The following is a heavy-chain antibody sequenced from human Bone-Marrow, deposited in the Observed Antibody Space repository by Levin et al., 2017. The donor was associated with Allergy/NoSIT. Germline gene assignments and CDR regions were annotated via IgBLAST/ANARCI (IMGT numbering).Heavy chain of an antibody. CDR1: GGSIRSYY. CDR2: IYYSGST. CDR3: ARSTVTWTDP. D-gene: IGHD4-17*01. J-gene: IGHJ5*02. V-gene: IGHV4-59*01. Sequence: SQTLSLTCTVSGGSIRSYYWSWIRQPPGKGLEWIGYIYYSGSTNYNPSLKSRVTISVDTSKNQFSLKLSSVTAADTAVYYCARSTVTWTDPWGQGTLVTVSS.